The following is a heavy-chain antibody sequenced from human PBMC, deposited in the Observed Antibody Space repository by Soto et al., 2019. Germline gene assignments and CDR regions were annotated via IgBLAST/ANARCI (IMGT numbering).Heavy chain of an antibody. J-gene: IGHJ4*02. Sequence: GGSLRLSCAASGFTFSSYTMSWVRQAPGKGLEWVSDISGSGGSTSYADSVKGRFTISRDNSKNTLYLQMNSLRAEDTAVYYCARAVAGLYLDYWGQGTLVTVSS. D-gene: IGHD6-19*01. CDR2: ISGSGGST. CDR1: GFTFSSYT. V-gene: IGHV3-23*01. CDR3: ARAVAGLYLDY.